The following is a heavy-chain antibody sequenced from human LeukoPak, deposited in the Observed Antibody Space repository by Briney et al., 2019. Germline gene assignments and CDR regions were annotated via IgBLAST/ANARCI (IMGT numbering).Heavy chain of an antibody. CDR2: INPSGRST. CDR1: GYTFTSYF. CDR3: AGDSADYGDYDY. V-gene: IGHV1-46*01. D-gene: IGHD4-17*01. J-gene: IGHJ4*02. Sequence: GASVKVSCKASGYTFTSYFMHWVRQAPGQGLDWMGIINPSGRSTSYAQKFQGRVTMTRDTSTSTVYMELSSLRSEDTAVYYCAGDSADYGDYDYWGQGTLVTVSS.